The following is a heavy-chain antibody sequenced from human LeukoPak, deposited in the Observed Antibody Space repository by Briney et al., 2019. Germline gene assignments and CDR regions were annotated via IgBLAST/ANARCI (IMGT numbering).Heavy chain of an antibody. CDR3: ALEGMATLDAFDI. Sequence: SVKVSCKASGGTFGSYTISWVRQAPGQGLEWMGRIIPILGIANYAQKFQGRVTITADKSTSTAYMELSSLRSEDTAVYYCALEGMATLDAFDIWGQGTMVTVSS. CDR2: IIPILGIA. J-gene: IGHJ3*02. CDR1: GGTFGSYT. V-gene: IGHV1-69*02. D-gene: IGHD5-24*01.